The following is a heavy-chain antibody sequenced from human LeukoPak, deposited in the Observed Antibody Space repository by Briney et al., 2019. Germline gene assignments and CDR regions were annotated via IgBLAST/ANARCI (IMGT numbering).Heavy chain of an antibody. Sequence: SETLFLTCTVSGGSMSSYYWTWIRQPPGKGLEWIGYIYYAGSTHYNPSLKSRVTISIDTSNNQFSLKLTSVTAADTAVYYCARPNSNYLGNDAFAIWGQGTMVTVSS. CDR3: ARPNSNYLGNDAFAI. CDR2: IYYAGST. D-gene: IGHD4-11*01. J-gene: IGHJ3*02. CDR1: GGSMSSYY. V-gene: IGHV4-59*01.